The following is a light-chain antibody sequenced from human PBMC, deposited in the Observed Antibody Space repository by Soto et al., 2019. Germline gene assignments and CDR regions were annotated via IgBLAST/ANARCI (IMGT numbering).Light chain of an antibody. Sequence: SYELTQPPSVSVAPGQTARITCGGNNIGIKSVHWYQQEPGQAPVLVVYDDSDRPSGIPERFSGSNSGNTATLTISRGEAGDEADYYCQVWDSSSDHYVFGTGPKVTIL. V-gene: IGLV3-21*02. J-gene: IGLJ1*01. CDR3: QVWDSSSDHYV. CDR2: DDS. CDR1: NIGIKS.